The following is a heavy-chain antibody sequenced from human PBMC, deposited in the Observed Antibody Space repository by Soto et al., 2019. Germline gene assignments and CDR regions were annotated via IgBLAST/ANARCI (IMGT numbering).Heavy chain of an antibody. CDR1: GFTFSNYG. D-gene: IGHD2-15*01. J-gene: IGHJ3*02. CDR3: AKSKGKWPLYDALDI. Sequence: QVQLVESGGGVVQPGRTLQLSCVASGFTFSNYGMHWVRQAPGKGLEWVALIWNDGSKKYYVDSGEGRFTISRDNSKNTLNLQVNSLRADDTAVYYCAKSKGKWPLYDALDIWGLGTRVTVSS. CDR2: IWNDGSKK. V-gene: IGHV3-33*06.